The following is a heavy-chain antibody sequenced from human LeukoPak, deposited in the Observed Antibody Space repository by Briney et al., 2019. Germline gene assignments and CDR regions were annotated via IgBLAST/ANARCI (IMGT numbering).Heavy chain of an antibody. CDR3: ARDLEYYFGSGSLDF. D-gene: IGHD3-10*01. V-gene: IGHV3-74*01. Sequence: GGSLRLSCVASGFSFSRYYMHWVRQAPGKGLVWVSRIKGDSSDTIYADSVKGRFTISRDNAKNTVYLQMNSLRAEDTAVYYCARDLEYYFGSGSLDFWGQGTLVTVSS. CDR2: IKGDSSDT. CDR1: GFSFSRYY. J-gene: IGHJ4*02.